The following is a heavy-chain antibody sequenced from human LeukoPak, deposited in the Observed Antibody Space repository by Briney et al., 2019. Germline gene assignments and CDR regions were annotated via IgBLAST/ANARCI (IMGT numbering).Heavy chain of an antibody. CDR1: GYTFTSYG. CDR2: ISAYNGNT. J-gene: IGHJ4*02. V-gene: IGHV1-18*01. D-gene: IGHD6-13*01. CDR3: ARGHHPSYSSSSSDY. Sequence: AASVKVSCKASGYTFTSYGISWVRQAPGQGLEWMGWISAYNGNTNYAQKLQGRVTMTTDTSTSTAYMELRSLRSDDTAVYYCARGHHPSYSSSSSDYWGQGTLVTVSS.